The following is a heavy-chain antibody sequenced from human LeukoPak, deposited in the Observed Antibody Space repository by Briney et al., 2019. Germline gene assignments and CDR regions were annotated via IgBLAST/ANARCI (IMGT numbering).Heavy chain of an antibody. V-gene: IGHV4-59*12. CDR2: IYYSGST. Sequence: SETLSLTCTVSGGSISSYYWSWIRQPPGKGLEWIGYIYYSGSTNYNPSLKSRVTMSVDTSKNQFSLKLSSVTAADTAVYYCARDHESLWFGEFMYYFDYWGQGTLVTVSS. J-gene: IGHJ4*02. CDR3: ARDHESLWFGEFMYYFDY. CDR1: GGSISSYY. D-gene: IGHD3-10*01.